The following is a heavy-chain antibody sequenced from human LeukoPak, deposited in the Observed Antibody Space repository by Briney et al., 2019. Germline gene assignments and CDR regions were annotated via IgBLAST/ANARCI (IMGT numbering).Heavy chain of an antibody. CDR3: ARDYNFDYYGSGHAGYYYGMDV. D-gene: IGHD3-10*01. CDR2: INPNSGGT. J-gene: IGHJ6*02. V-gene: IGHV1-2*02. Sequence: ASVKVSCKASGYTFTGYYMHWVRQAPGQGLEWMGWINPNSGGTNYAQKLRGRVTMTRDTFISTAYMELSRLKSDETAMYYCARDYNFDYYGSGHAGYYYGMDVWGQGTTVTVSS. CDR1: GYTFTGYY.